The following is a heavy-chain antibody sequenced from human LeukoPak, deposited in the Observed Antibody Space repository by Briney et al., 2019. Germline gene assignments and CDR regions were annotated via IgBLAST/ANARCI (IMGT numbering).Heavy chain of an antibody. Sequence: ASVKLSCKASGYTFTTSYMHWVRQAPGQGLEWMGIISSGDGTTNYAQKFQDRVTMRTDTSASTVYLDLSSLRSEDTAVYYCARTRGCGYVDYWGQGTLVTVSS. J-gene: IGHJ4*02. V-gene: IGHV1-46*01. D-gene: IGHD2-21*01. CDR2: ISSGDGTT. CDR1: GYTFTTSY. CDR3: ARTRGCGYVDY.